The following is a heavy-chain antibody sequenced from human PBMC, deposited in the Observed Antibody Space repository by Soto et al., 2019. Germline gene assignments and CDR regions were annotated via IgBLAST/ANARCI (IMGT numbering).Heavy chain of an antibody. J-gene: IGHJ1*01. D-gene: IGHD4-17*01. CDR3: AGGGDYEYFQY. CDR2: IYHSGST. V-gene: IGHV4-61*01. CDR1: GGSVSSGSYY. Sequence: QVQLQESGPGLVKPSETLSLTCSVSGGSVSSGSYYWSWIRQPPGKGLEWIGCIYHSGSTNYNPSLKSRVTISVDTSKKQISLKLSSVTAADTAVYYCAGGGDYEYFQYWGQGTLVTVSS.